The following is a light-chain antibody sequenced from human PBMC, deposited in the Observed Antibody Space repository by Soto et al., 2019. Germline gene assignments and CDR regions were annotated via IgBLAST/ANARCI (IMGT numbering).Light chain of an antibody. Sequence: IVLTQPPATLSLSPGARATLYCGASQFVSTNYVAWYQQKPGLAPRLLIYDASRRATGISDRFSGSGSGTDFTLTISRLEPEDFAVYYCQQYGSSPSFGKGTKVEI. CDR3: QQYGSSPS. CDR1: QFVSTNY. J-gene: IGKJ4*01. V-gene: IGKV3D-20*01. CDR2: DAS.